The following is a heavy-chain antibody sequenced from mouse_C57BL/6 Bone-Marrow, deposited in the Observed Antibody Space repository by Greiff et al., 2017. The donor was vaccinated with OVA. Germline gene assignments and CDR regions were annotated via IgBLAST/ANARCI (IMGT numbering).Heavy chain of an antibody. J-gene: IGHJ2*01. D-gene: IGHD1-1*01. CDR1: GYTFTDYY. Sequence: VQLQQSGPVLVKPGASVKMSCKASGYTFTDYYMNWVKQSHGKSLEWIGVINPYNGGTSYNQKFKGKATLTVDKSSSTSYMELNSLTSEDSAVYYCARGGYYGPSYFDDWGQGTTLTVSS. CDR2: INPYNGGT. V-gene: IGHV1-19*01. CDR3: ARGGYYGPSYFDD.